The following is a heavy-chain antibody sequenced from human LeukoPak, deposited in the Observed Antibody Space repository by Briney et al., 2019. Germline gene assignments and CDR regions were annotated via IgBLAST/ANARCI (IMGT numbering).Heavy chain of an antibody. CDR2: IYYSGST. V-gene: IGHV4-59*08. CDR1: GGSISGYY. J-gene: IGHJ3*02. CDR3: ARRDAFDI. Sequence: SDTLSLTCSVSGGSISGYYWSWIRQPPGKGLEWIGYIYYSGSTNYNPSLTSRVTILVDTSKNQFSLKLSSVTAADTAVYYCARRDAFDIWGQGTMVTVSS.